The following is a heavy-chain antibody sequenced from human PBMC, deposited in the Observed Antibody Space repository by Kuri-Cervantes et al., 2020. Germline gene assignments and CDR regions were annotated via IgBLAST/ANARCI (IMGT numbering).Heavy chain of an antibody. CDR1: GSSISSSSYY. J-gene: IGHJ4*02. CDR3: ARTRTRGYSYGSYYFDY. Sequence: SETLSLTCTVSGSSISSSSYYWGWIRQPPGKGLEWIGSIYYSGSTYYNPSLKSRVTISVDTSKNQFSLKLSSVTAADTAVYYCARTRTRGYSYGSYYFDYWGQGTLVTVSS. V-gene: IGHV4-39*01. D-gene: IGHD5-18*01. CDR2: IYYSGST.